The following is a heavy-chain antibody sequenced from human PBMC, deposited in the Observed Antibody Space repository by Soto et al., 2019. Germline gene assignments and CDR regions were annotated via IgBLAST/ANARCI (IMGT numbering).Heavy chain of an antibody. V-gene: IGHV3-21*01. CDR1: GFTFSSYS. CDR2: ISSSSSYI. CDR3: ARAHYEYFYGSRGHRYWFDY. J-gene: IGHJ4*02. Sequence: GGYLRLSCAASGFTFSSYSMNWVRHAPGKGLEWVSSISSSSSYIYYADSVKGRFTISRDNAKNSLYLQMNSLRADDTAVYYYARAHYEYFYGSRGHRYWFDYWGQGTLVTVSS. D-gene: IGHD3-16*01.